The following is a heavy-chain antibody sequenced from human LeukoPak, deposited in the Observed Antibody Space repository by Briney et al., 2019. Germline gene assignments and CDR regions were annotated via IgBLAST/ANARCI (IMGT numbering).Heavy chain of an antibody. Sequence: PGGSLRLSCAASGFTFSTYWMHWVRQAPGKGRVWVSRINSDGSSTNYADSVKGRFTISRDNAKNTLYLQMNSLRAEDTAVYYCVRDMGYYDKVWGQGTLVTVSS. J-gene: IGHJ4*02. V-gene: IGHV3-74*01. CDR2: INSDGSST. D-gene: IGHD3-22*01. CDR3: VRDMGYYDKV. CDR1: GFTFSTYW.